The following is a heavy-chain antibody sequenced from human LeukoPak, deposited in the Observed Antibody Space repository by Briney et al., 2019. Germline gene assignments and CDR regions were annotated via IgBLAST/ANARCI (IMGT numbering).Heavy chain of an antibody. CDR2: IYSGGST. Sequence: GGSLRLSCAASGFTVSSNYMSWVRLAPGKGLEWVSVIYSGGSTYYADSVKGRFTISRDNSKNTLYLQMNSLRAEDTAVYYCTVTTTVTLAEYFQHWGQGTLVTVSS. V-gene: IGHV3-66*01. CDR3: TVTTTVTLAEYFQH. J-gene: IGHJ1*01. CDR1: GFTVSSNY. D-gene: IGHD4-17*01.